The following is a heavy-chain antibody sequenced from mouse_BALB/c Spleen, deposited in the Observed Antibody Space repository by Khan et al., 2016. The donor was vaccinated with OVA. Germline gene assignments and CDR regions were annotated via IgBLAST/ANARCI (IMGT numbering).Heavy chain of an antibody. CDR3: ARSLYYSYGYALDC. V-gene: IGHV3-2*02. CDR1: GYSITSDYA. J-gene: IGHJ4*01. Sequence: EVQLVESGPGLVKPSQSLSLTCTVTGYSITSDYAWNWIRQFPGNKLEWMGYISSTGGTSSNPSLKSRISITRDTSKNQFFLQLKSVTAEDTATYYCARSLYYSYGYALDCWGRGTLVTVSS. D-gene: IGHD2-14*01. CDR2: ISSTGGT.